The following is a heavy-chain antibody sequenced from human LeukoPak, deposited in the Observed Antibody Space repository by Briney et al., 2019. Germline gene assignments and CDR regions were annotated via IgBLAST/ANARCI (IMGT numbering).Heavy chain of an antibody. CDR3: ARERAAMDS. J-gene: IGHJ4*02. Sequence: SETLSLTCIVSGRSIRSDYWSWIRQPPGKGLEWIGYIYYSGSTNYNPSLKSRVTISVDTSKNQFSLKLNSVTAADTAVYFCARERAAMDSWGQGTLVTVSS. CDR1: GRSIRSDY. CDR2: IYYSGST. V-gene: IGHV4-59*01. D-gene: IGHD5-18*01.